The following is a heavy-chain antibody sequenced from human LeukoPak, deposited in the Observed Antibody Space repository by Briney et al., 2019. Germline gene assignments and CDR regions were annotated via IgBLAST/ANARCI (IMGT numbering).Heavy chain of an antibody. D-gene: IGHD2-15*01. CDR2: ISNNGGYT. J-gene: IGHJ4*02. CDR3: AKQLGYCSDGSCYFPY. V-gene: IGHV3-23*01. Sequence: GGSLRLSCAASGFSFSSHAMSWVRQAPGKGLEWVSAISNNGGYTYYADSVQGRFTISRDNSKSTLCLQMNSLRAEDTAVYYCAKQLGYCSDGSCYFPYWGQGALVTVSS. CDR1: GFSFSSHA.